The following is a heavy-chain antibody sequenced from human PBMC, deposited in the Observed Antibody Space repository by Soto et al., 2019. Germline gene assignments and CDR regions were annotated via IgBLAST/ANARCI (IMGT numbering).Heavy chain of an antibody. CDR1: GGTFSSYA. J-gene: IGHJ4*02. CDR3: ARDPLVDRNEVTSVVITPAFDY. Sequence: GASVKVSCKASGGTFSSYAISWVRQAPGQGLEWMGGIIPIFGTANYAQKFQGRVTITADESTSTAYMELSSLRSEDTAVYYCARDPLVDRNEVTSVVITPAFDYWGQGTLVTVSS. CDR2: IIPIFGTA. V-gene: IGHV1-69*13. D-gene: IGHD3-22*01.